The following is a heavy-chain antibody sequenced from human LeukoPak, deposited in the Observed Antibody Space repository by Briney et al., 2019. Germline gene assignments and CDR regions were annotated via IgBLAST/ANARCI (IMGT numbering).Heavy chain of an antibody. J-gene: IGHJ4*02. CDR1: GGSISSSSYY. CDR2: IYYSGST. Sequence: SETLSLTCTVSGGSISSSSYYWGWIRQPPGKGVGWVGSIYYSGSTYYNPSLKSRVTISVDTSKNQFSLKLSSVTAADTAVYYCARDWYSSSSGVYDYWGQGTLVTVSS. V-gene: IGHV4-39*01. CDR3: ARDWYSSSSGVYDY. D-gene: IGHD6-6*01.